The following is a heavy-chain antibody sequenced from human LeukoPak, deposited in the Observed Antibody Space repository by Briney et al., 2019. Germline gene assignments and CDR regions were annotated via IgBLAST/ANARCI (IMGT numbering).Heavy chain of an antibody. D-gene: IGHD6-19*01. CDR1: GFTLSNYH. J-gene: IGHJ4*02. CDR3: AREGYTSGRAAAFDF. V-gene: IGHV3-30*04. Sequence: PGGFLRLSCAASGFTLSNYHMHWVRQAPGRGLEWVALIPHDGGGKQYAASVQDRFTISRDNSENTVYLQMNSLRHDDAAVYFCAREGYTSGRAAAFDFWGRGTLVTVSS. CDR2: IPHDGGGK.